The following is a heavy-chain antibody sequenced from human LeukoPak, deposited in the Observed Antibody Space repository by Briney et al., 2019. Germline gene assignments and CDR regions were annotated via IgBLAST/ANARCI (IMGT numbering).Heavy chain of an antibody. CDR3: ARGCLATVAYNWFDP. V-gene: IGHV1-2*02. J-gene: IGHJ5*02. Sequence: ASVKVSCKASGYTFTGYYMHWVRQAPGQGLEWMGWINPNSGGTNYAQKFQGRVAMTRDTSISTAYMELSRLRSDDTAVYYCARGCLATVAYNWFDPWGQGTLVTVSS. CDR2: INPNSGGT. D-gene: IGHD4-23*01. CDR1: GYTFTGYY.